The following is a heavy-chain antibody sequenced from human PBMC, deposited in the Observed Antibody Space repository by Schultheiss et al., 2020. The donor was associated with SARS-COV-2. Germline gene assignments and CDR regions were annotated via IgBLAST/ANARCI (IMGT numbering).Heavy chain of an antibody. CDR2: IYYSGST. J-gene: IGHJ6*02. V-gene: IGHV4-34*01. Sequence: SETLSLTCAVYGGSFSGYYWSWIRQPPGKGLEWIGSIYYSGSTYYNPSLKSRVTISVDTSKNQFSLKLSSVTAADTAVYYCARGYYGDYGDYYYYGMDVWGQGTTVTVSS. CDR1: GGSFSGYY. CDR3: ARGYYGDYGDYYYYGMDV. D-gene: IGHD4-17*01.